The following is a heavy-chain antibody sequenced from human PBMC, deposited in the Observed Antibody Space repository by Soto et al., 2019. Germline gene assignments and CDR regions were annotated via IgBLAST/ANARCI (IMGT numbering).Heavy chain of an antibody. D-gene: IGHD3-9*01. J-gene: IGHJ6*02. V-gene: IGHV3-33*01. CDR3: ARDFQRYFDQNEYYYYGMDV. Sequence: GGSLRLSCAASGFTFSSYGMHWVRQAPGKGLEWVAVIWYDGSNKYYADSVKGRFTISRDNSKNTLYLQMNSLRAEDTAVYYCARDFQRYFDQNEYYYYGMDVWGQGTTVTVSS. CDR1: GFTFSSYG. CDR2: IWYDGSNK.